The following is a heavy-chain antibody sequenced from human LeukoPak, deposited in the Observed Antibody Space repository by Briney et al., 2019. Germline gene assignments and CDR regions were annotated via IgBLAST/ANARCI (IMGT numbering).Heavy chain of an antibody. CDR2: ISGTGGST. CDR1: GFTFSNYA. D-gene: IGHD6-13*01. CDR3: AKLRSISWYASCDY. V-gene: IGHV3-23*01. Sequence: PGGSLRLSCAASGFTFSNYAMSWVRQAPGKGLEWVAAISGTGGSTYYADSVKGRFTLSRDSSKVTVYLQMNSLRTEDTAVYYCAKLRSISWYASCDYWGQGTLVTVSS. J-gene: IGHJ4*02.